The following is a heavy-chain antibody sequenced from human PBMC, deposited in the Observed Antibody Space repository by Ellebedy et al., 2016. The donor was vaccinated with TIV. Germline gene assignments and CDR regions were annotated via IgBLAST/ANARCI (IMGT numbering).Heavy chain of an antibody. Sequence: SETLSLTXAVSGYSISSSNWWGWIRQPPGKGLEWIGYIYYSGSSYYNPSLKSRVTMSVDTSKNQFSLKLSSVTAADTAVYYCARGYCSSTSCRPFDYWGQGTLVTVSS. J-gene: IGHJ4*02. CDR3: ARGYCSSTSCRPFDY. D-gene: IGHD2-2*01. CDR2: IYYSGSS. CDR1: GYSISSSNW. V-gene: IGHV4-28*03.